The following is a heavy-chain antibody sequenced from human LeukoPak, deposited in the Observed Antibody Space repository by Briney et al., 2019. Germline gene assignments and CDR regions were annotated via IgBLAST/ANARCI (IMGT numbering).Heavy chain of an antibody. CDR3: AKHYADTSTYSYFDL. CDR1: GFGFSRNG. J-gene: IGHJ4*02. Sequence: PGGSLTLSCVASGFGFSRNGMSWVRQTPGKGLQRISSLSSSGGGTYYADSVNGRFTISRDNSKNILYLHMNSLTVEDSAVYYCAKHYADTSTYSYFDLWGQGTLVTVSS. CDR2: LSSSGGGT. V-gene: IGHV3-23*01. D-gene: IGHD3-16*01.